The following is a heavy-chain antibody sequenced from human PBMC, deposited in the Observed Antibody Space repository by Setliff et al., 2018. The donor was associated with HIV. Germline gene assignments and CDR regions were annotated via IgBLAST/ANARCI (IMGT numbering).Heavy chain of an antibody. D-gene: IGHD5-12*01. CDR1: GGSFSGYY. CDR2: IYYSGST. J-gene: IGHJ6*02. Sequence: SETLSLTCAVYGGSFSGYYWSWIRQPPGKGLEWIGYIYYSGSTNYNPSLKSRVTISVDTSKNQFSLKLSSVTAADTAVYYCARDNLYSGYDPGYYYYGMDVWGQGTTVTVSS. V-gene: IGHV4-59*01. CDR3: ARDNLYSGYDPGYYYYGMDV.